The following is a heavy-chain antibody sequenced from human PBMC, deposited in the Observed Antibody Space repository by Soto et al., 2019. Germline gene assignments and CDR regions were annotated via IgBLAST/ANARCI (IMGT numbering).Heavy chain of an antibody. V-gene: IGHV6-1*01. CDR1: GGSVSSNSAA. CDR3: ARAGSIAARPGDWFDP. CDR2: TYYRSKWYN. J-gene: IGHJ5*02. D-gene: IGHD6-6*01. Sequence: SQTLSLTCAISGGSVSSNSAAWNWIRQSPSRGLEWLGRTYYRSKWYNDYAVSVKSRITINPDTSKNQFSLQLNSVTPEDTAVYYCARAGSIAARPGDWFDPWGQGTLVTVSS.